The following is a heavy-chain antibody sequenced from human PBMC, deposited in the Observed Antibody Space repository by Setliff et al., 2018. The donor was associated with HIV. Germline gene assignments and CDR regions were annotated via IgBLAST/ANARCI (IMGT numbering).Heavy chain of an antibody. Sequence: ASVKVSCKASGYSFSTYYMHWVRQAPGQGLEWMGVINPSSGTTRYAQKFQGRVTLTRDTSTNTVYMEVSSLTSEDTAGYYCALMETSKNSWGQGTPVTVSS. CDR1: GYSFSTYY. CDR3: ALMETSKNS. D-gene: IGHD2-8*01. J-gene: IGHJ4*02. V-gene: IGHV1-46*01. CDR2: INPSSGTT.